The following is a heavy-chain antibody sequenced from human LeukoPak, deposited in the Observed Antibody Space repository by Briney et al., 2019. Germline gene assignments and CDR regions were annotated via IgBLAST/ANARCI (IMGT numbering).Heavy chain of an antibody. CDR1: GYTFTSYY. J-gene: IGHJ4*02. Sequence: GSSVKVSCKASGYTFTSYYMHWVRQAPGQGLEWMGIINPSGGSTSYAQKFQGRVTMTWDTSTSTVYMELSSLRSEDTAVYYCARDRSSSFLPDYWGQGTLVTVSS. V-gene: IGHV1-46*01. CDR3: ARDRSSSFLPDY. D-gene: IGHD6-6*01. CDR2: INPSGGST.